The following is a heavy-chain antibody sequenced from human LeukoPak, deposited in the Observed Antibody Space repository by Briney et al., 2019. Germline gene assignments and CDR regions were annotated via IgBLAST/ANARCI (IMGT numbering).Heavy chain of an antibody. V-gene: IGHV4-39*01. CDR3: VSHRFRSYYYHMDV. J-gene: IGHJ6*02. Sequence: SETLALTRTVSSHSISSSGYYGGRIPRTPGRGLEWAGSVDYTGITSHSASVKCRFTISVDTSKNQFSLKVSSVSAADTGVYYCVSHRFRSYYYHMDVWGRGTTGTVSS. CDR1: SHSISSSGYY. CDR2: VDYTGIT. D-gene: IGHD3-3*01.